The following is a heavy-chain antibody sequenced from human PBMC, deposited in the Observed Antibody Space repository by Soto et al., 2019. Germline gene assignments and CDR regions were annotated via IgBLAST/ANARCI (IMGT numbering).Heavy chain of an antibody. CDR3: AKDKSGSYSRYYGMDV. CDR1: GFTFSSYA. V-gene: IGHV3-23*01. D-gene: IGHD1-26*01. J-gene: IGHJ6*02. CDR2: ISGSGGST. Sequence: GGSLRLSCAASGFTFSSYAMSWVRQAPGKGLEWVSAISGSGGSTYYADSVKGRFTISRDNSKNTLYLQMNSLRAEDTAVYYCAKDKSGSYSRYYGMDVWGQGTTVTVS.